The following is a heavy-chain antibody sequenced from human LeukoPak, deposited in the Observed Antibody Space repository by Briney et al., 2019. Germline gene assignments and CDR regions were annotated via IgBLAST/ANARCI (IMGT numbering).Heavy chain of an antibody. CDR1: GFTFSSCT. J-gene: IGHJ4*02. CDR3: AKVTAVPDSFDS. CDR2: ISGSGGST. D-gene: IGHD6-19*01. V-gene: IGHV3-23*01. Sequence: GGSLRLSCAASGFTFSSCTMNWVRQAPGKGLEWVSAISGSGGSTYYADSVEGRFTISRDSSKNTLYLQMNSLRAEDTAVYYCAKVTAVPDSFDSWGQGTLVTVSS.